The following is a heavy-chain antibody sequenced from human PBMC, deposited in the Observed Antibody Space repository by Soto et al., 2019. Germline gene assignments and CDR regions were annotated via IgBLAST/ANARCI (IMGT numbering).Heavy chain of an antibody. V-gene: IGHV3-11*01. CDR3: ARLGARGYEYIWGSPRRLDY. CDR2: ISSSGSII. D-gene: IGHD3-16*01. Sequence: QVQLVESGGGLVKPGGSLRLSCAASGFTFCDYYMSWIRQAPGKGLEWVSYISSSGSIIHYADSVKGRFTISRDNAKNSLFLQMNSLRAEDTAVYYCARLGARGYEYIWGSPRRLDYWGQGTLVTVSS. CDR1: GFTFCDYY. J-gene: IGHJ4*02.